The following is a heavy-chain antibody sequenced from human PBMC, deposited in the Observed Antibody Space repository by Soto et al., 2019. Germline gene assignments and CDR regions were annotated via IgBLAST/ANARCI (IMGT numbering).Heavy chain of an antibody. Sequence: QLQLQESGPGLVKPSETLSLTCTVSGGSISSSSYYWGWIRQPPGKGLEWIGSIYYSGSTYYKPSLKSRVTITVDTSKNQFSLKQSSVTAADTAVYYCAGRIAAAGIGGSGGFDYWGQGTLVTVSS. V-gene: IGHV4-39*01. CDR3: AGRIAAAGIGGSGGFDY. CDR2: IYYSGST. D-gene: IGHD6-13*01. CDR1: GGSISSSSYY. J-gene: IGHJ4*02.